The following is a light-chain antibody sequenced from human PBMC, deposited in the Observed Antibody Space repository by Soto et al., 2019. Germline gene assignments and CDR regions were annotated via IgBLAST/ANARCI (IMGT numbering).Light chain of an antibody. Sequence: QSVLTQPASVSGSPGQSITISCTGTSSDVGTYNYVSWYQQHPGKAPKLMIYEVSNRPSGVSNRFSGSKSDNTASLTISGLQTEDEADYYCSSYTSSSFVVFGAGTKLTVL. CDR1: SSDVGTYNY. J-gene: IGLJ2*01. V-gene: IGLV2-14*01. CDR2: EVS. CDR3: SSYTSSSFVV.